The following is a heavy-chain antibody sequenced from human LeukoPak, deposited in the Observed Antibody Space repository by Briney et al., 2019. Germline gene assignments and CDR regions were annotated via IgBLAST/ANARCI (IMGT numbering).Heavy chain of an antibody. CDR1: GGSINSYS. D-gene: IGHD3-9*01. CDR3: ARHGEYDILTGYYVDF. V-gene: IGHV4-59*08. Sequence: SETLSITCTVSGGSINSYSWTWIRQTLGKRLEWIGYISYSGNTNYNPSLKSRVTISVDTSKNQFSLRLTSVTAADTAVYYCARHGEYDILTGYYVDFWGQGTLVTVSS. J-gene: IGHJ4*02. CDR2: ISYSGNT.